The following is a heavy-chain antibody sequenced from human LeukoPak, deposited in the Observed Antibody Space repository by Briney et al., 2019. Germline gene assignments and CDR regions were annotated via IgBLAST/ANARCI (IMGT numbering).Heavy chain of an antibody. Sequence: SETLSLTRTVSGGPITGSYWSWMRQPAAKGLPWIGRIYSSWRTNHNPFLASRVTISVDRSRSRLSLNLIHFTATPTAMYYCARGGNWLDAWGQGALVTVSS. J-gene: IGHJ5*02. CDR1: GGPITGSY. CDR2: IYSSWRT. D-gene: IGHD3-10*01. V-gene: IGHV4-4*07. CDR3: ARGGNWLDA.